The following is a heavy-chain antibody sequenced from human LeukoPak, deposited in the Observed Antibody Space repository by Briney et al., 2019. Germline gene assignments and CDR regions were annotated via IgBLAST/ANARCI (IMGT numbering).Heavy chain of an antibody. V-gene: IGHV3-74*01. D-gene: IGHD3-10*01. Sequence: GGSLRLSRAASGFTFSSYWMHWVRQAPGKGLVWVSRINSDGSSTSYADSVKGRFTISRDNAKNTLYLQMNSLRAEDTAVYYCARDKNLWFGELRDAFDIWGQGTMVTVSS. CDR1: GFTFSSYW. CDR3: ARDKNLWFGELRDAFDI. J-gene: IGHJ3*02. CDR2: INSDGSST.